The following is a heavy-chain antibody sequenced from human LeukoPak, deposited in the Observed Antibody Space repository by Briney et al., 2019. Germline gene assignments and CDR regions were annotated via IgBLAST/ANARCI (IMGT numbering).Heavy chain of an antibody. Sequence: GGSLRLSCAASGFTFNIYAMTWARQAPGKGLEWVSAIRGTGGGGETFYADPVKGRFTISRDDSNNTVYLQMSSLRAEDTAVYYCAKNSGINGYDPLDYWGQGTLVGVSS. CDR2: IRGTGGGGET. V-gene: IGHV3-23*01. CDR3: AKNSGINGYDPLDY. J-gene: IGHJ4*02. CDR1: GFTFNIYA. D-gene: IGHD1-26*01.